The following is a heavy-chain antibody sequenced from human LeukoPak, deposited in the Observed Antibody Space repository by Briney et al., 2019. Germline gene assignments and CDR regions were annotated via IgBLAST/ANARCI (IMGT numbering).Heavy chain of an antibody. V-gene: IGHV3-30*18. D-gene: IGHD3-22*01. Sequence: GGSLRLSCATSGFTFSNYWVTWLRQAPGKGLEWVAVISYDGSNKYYADSVKGRFTISRDNSKNTLYLQMNSLRAGDTAVYYCAKDLSGGTYYYDSSGYYYYYYYGMDVWGQGTTVTVSS. J-gene: IGHJ6*02. CDR2: ISYDGSNK. CDR1: GFTFSNYW. CDR3: AKDLSGGTYYYDSSGYYYYYYYGMDV.